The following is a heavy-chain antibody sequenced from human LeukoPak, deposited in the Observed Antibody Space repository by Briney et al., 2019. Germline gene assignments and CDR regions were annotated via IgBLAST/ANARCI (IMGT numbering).Heavy chain of an antibody. D-gene: IGHD3-22*01. Sequence: ASVKVSCKASGGTFSSYAISWVRQAPGQGLEWMGIINPSGGSTSYAQKFQGRVTMTRDTSTSTVYMELSSLRSEDTAVYYCAREHYYDSSGFPFDPWGQGTLVTVSS. J-gene: IGHJ5*02. V-gene: IGHV1-46*01. CDR2: INPSGGST. CDR3: AREHYYDSSGFPFDP. CDR1: GGTFSSYA.